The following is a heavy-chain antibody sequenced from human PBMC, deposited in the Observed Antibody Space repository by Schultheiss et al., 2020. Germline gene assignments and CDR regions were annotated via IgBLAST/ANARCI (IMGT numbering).Heavy chain of an antibody. J-gene: IGHJ5*02. Sequence: SQTLSLTCTVSGGSINSGDSYWSWIRQPAGKGLEWIGRIYTTGDTNYNPSLLSRVTISLDASKNQFSLRLSSVTAADTAVYYCARGPQILLWFGELLPGNRNWFDPWGQGTLVTVSS. D-gene: IGHD3-10*01. CDR1: GGSINSGDSY. CDR2: IYTTGDT. V-gene: IGHV4-61*02. CDR3: ARGPQILLWFGELLPGNRNWFDP.